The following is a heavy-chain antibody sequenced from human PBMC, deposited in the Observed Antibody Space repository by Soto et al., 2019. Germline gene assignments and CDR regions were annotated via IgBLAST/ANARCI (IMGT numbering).Heavy chain of an antibody. CDR3: AKDLDILTGYSYYFDY. V-gene: IGHV3-23*01. J-gene: IGHJ4*02. CDR2: ISGSGGST. Sequence: GGSLRLSCEGSGFTFSRYAMSWDRQATKKGLEWVSAISGSGGSTYYADSVKGRFTISRDNSKNTPYLQMNSLRAEDTAVYYCAKDLDILTGYSYYFDYWGQGTLVTVSS. D-gene: IGHD3-9*01. CDR1: GFTFSRYA.